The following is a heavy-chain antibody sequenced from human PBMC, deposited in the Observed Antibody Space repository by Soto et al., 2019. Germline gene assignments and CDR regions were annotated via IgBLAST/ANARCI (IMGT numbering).Heavy chain of an antibody. CDR1: GGSISSGDYY. D-gene: IGHD6-13*01. CDR2: IYYSGST. J-gene: IGHJ5*02. CDR3: ARVTGIAAAGTWWFDP. Sequence: PSETLSLTXTVSGGSISSGDYYWSWIRQPPGKGLEWIGYIYYSGSTYYNPSLKSRVTISVDTSKNQFSLKLSSVTAADTAVYYCARVTGIAAAGTWWFDPWGQGTLVTVSS. V-gene: IGHV4-30-4*01.